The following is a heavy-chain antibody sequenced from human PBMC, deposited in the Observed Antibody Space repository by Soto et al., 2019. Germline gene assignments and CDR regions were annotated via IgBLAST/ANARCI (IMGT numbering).Heavy chain of an antibody. Sequence: PSETLSLTCTVSGGSISSYYWSWIRQPPGKGLEWIRYIYYSGSTNYNPSLKSRVTISVDTSKNQFSLKLSSVTAADTAVYYCARTLGIAAAGGYGMDVWGQGTTVTVSS. CDR1: GGSISSYY. J-gene: IGHJ6*02. CDR2: IYYSGST. D-gene: IGHD6-13*01. V-gene: IGHV4-59*01. CDR3: ARTLGIAAAGGYGMDV.